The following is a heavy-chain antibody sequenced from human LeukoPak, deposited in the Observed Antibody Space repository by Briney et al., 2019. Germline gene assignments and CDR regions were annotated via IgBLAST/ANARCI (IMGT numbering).Heavy chain of an antibody. J-gene: IGHJ6*02. CDR3: ARGPRAGYYYYGMDV. V-gene: IGHV4-34*01. CDR1: GGSFSGYY. Sequence: PETLSLTCAVYGGSFSGYYWSWIRQPPGKGLEWIGEINHSGSTNYNPSLKSRVTISVDTSKNQFSLKLSSVTAADTAVYYCARGPRAGYYYYGMDVWGQGTTVTVSS. CDR2: INHSGST.